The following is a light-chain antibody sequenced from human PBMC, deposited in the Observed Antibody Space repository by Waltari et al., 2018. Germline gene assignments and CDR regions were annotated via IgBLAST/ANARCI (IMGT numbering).Light chain of an antibody. CDR1: RGIRND. Sequence: DIHMTQSPSSLSASIGDRVTMTCRASRGIRNDVGWYQQKPGKAPKRLIFGASTLESGVPSRFTGRGTGTEFTLTISRLQPEDFASYFCLQYNSYPHTFGRGTKLEIK. V-gene: IGKV1-17*01. CDR3: LQYNSYPHT. CDR2: GAS. J-gene: IGKJ2*01.